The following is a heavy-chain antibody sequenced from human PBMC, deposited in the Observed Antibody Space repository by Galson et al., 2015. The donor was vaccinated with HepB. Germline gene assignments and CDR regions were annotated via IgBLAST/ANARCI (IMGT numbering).Heavy chain of an antibody. D-gene: IGHD3-3*01. Sequence: SVKVSCKASGYSFRSYASHWVRQAPGQRLEWMGWINAGNGNTKYSQKFQGRITLTRDQSAKIAYMELSSLRSEDAAVYYCARAGRFFDWLFTSYYYDMDVWGGVTTVTVSS. CDR1: GYSFRSYA. V-gene: IGHV1-3*01. CDR2: INAGNGNT. J-gene: IGHJ6*03. CDR3: ARAGRFFDWLFTSYYYDMDV.